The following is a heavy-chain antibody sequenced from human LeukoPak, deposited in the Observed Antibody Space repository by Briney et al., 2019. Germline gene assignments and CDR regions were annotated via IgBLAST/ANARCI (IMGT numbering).Heavy chain of an antibody. D-gene: IGHD3-3*01. V-gene: IGHV3-48*01. Sequence: GGPLRLSCAASGFTFSTYSMNWVRQAPGKGLEWVSYISNSTIFYADSVKGRFTISRDNAKNSLCLQMNSLRVEDTAVYYCARPLSHYDFWSGYAFDFWGRGTLVTVSS. CDR3: ARPLSHYDFWSGYAFDF. J-gene: IGHJ4*02. CDR2: ISNSTI. CDR1: GFTFSTYS.